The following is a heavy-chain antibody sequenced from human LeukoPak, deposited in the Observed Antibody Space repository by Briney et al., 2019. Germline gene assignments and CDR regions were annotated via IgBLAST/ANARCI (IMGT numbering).Heavy chain of an antibody. CDR2: IWYDGSNK. CDR1: GFTFSSYG. J-gene: IGHJ4*02. CDR3: ARDSGDYGDNNIDY. D-gene: IGHD4-17*01. Sequence: GGSLRLSCAASGFTFSSYGMHWVRQAPGKGLEWVAVIWYDGSNKYYADSVKGRFTISRDNSKNTLYLQMNSLRAEDTAVYYCARDSGDYGDNNIDYWGQGTLVTVSS. V-gene: IGHV3-33*01.